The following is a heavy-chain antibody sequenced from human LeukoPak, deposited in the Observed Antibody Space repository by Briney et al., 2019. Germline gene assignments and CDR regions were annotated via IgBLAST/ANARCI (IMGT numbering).Heavy chain of an antibody. CDR3: AKDGLSGSGSYSWGKMDV. V-gene: IGHV3-23*01. D-gene: IGHD3-10*01. Sequence: PGGSLRLSCAASGFTFSSYAMIWVRQAPGKGLEWVSAISGGGGSTPYADSVNGRFTISRDNSKNMVYMQMNSLRVEDTAVYYCAKDGLSGSGSYSWGKMDVWGKGTTVTVSS. J-gene: IGHJ6*04. CDR2: ISGGGGST. CDR1: GFTFSSYA.